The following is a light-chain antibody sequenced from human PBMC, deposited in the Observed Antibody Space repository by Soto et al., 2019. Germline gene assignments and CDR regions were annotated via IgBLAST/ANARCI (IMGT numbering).Light chain of an antibody. V-gene: IGKV1-5*01. Sequence: DIQMTQSPSTLSASVGDRVTITCRASQSISSWLAWYQQKPGKAPKLLIYDASSLESGVPSRFSGSGSGTEFTLTISSLQPDDFPTYYCQQYNSYSFTFGGGTKVDIK. CDR3: QQYNSYSFT. CDR2: DAS. CDR1: QSISSW. J-gene: IGKJ4*01.